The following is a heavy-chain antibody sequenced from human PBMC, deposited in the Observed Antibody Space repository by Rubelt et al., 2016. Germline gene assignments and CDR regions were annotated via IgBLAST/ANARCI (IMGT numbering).Heavy chain of an antibody. J-gene: IGHJ2*01. CDR3: ANGDSEEWYFDV. CDR2: IDSSGST. V-gene: IGHV4-39*01. D-gene: IGHD4-17*01. CDR1: GGSISSGGYY. Sequence: QLQLQESVPGLVKPSETLSLSCTVSGGSISSGGYYWVWFRQPPGTGLEWIGNIDSSGSTYYNPSLKSRLTISRATSKNQFSLKVSSVTAADTAVYYCANGDSEEWYFDVWGRGTLVTVSS.